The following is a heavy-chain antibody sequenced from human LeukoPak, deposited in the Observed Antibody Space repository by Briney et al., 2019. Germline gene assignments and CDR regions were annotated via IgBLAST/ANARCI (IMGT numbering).Heavy chain of an antibody. D-gene: IGHD6-19*01. CDR3: AREDSSGWEEIDY. CDR1: GYTFTSYY. Sequence: GASVKVSCKASGYTFTSYYMHWVRQAPGQGLEWMGIINPSGGSTSYAQKFQGRVTMTRDMSTSTVYTELSSLRSEDTAVYYCAREDSSGWEEIDYWGQGTLVTVSS. V-gene: IGHV1-46*01. J-gene: IGHJ4*02. CDR2: INPSGGST.